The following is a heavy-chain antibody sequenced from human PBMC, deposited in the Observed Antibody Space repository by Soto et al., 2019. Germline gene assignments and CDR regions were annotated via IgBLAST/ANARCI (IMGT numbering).Heavy chain of an antibody. V-gene: IGHV1-69*01. Sequence: QVHVVQSGAEVKKPGSSVKVTCKSFGGTFNSFGINWVRQAPGQGLEYMGGTIPAFGTTNFAQKFRDRVTLVADASTSTSYMELSSLTSDDTATYYCSIEVWGRGGHYLDSWGQGTLVTVSS. CDR3: SIEVWGRGGHYLDS. CDR1: GGTFNSFG. J-gene: IGHJ4*02. D-gene: IGHD7-27*01. CDR2: TIPAFGTT.